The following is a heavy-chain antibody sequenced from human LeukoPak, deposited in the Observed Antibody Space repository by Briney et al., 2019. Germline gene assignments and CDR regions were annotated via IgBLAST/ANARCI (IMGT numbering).Heavy chain of an antibody. CDR3: AREEWLLLKYYYYYYMDV. Sequence: GGSLRLSCAASGFTFSSYSMNWVRQAPGKGLERVSYISSSSSTIYYADSVKGRFTISRDDAKNSLYLQMNSLRAEDTAVYYCAREEWLLLKYYYYYYMDVWGKGTTVTVSS. V-gene: IGHV3-48*01. J-gene: IGHJ6*03. CDR2: ISSSSSTI. CDR1: GFTFSSYS. D-gene: IGHD3-22*01.